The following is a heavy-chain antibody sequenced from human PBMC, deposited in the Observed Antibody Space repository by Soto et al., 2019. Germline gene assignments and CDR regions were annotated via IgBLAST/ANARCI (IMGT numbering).Heavy chain of an antibody. CDR1: GGSISSYY. CDR2: IYTSGST. CDR3: TRDSLPRYCSGGSCPNWFDP. Sequence: SETLSLTCAVSGGSISSYYWSWIRQPAGKGLEWIGRIYTSGSTNYNPSLKSRVTMSVDTSKNQFSLKLSSVTAADTAVYYCTRDSLPRYCSGGSCPNWFDPWGQGTLVTVSS. V-gene: IGHV4-4*07. D-gene: IGHD2-15*01. J-gene: IGHJ5*02.